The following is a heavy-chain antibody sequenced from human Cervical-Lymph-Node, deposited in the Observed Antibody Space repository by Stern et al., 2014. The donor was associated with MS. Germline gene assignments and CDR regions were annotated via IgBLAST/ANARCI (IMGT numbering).Heavy chain of an antibody. J-gene: IGHJ5*02. CDR1: GYSFISYW. D-gene: IGHD6-13*01. CDR3: ARSLGPYSSSWFYFDP. CDR2: IYPGDYDA. V-gene: IGHV5-51*03. Sequence: VQLVESGAEVRQPGESLKISCKASGYSFISYWIAWVRQTPGKGLEWMGTIYPGDYDARYSPSFQGRVTISADRSLTTAYLQWRSLQASDTAMYYCARSLGPYSSSWFYFDPWGQGTLLTVSS.